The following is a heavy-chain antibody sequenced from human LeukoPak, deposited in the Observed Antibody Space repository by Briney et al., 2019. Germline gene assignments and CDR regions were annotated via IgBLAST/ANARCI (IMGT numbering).Heavy chain of an antibody. CDR2: IIPIFGTA. CDR1: GGTFSSYA. CDR3: ARTMVRGVIITRDLPYYFDY. J-gene: IGHJ4*02. D-gene: IGHD3-10*01. Sequence: GSSVKVSCKASGGTFSSYAISWVRQAPGQGLEWMGGIIPIFGTANYAQKFQGRVTITADKSTSTAYMELSSLRSEDTAVYYCARTMVRGVIITRDLPYYFDYWGQGTLVTVSS. V-gene: IGHV1-69*06.